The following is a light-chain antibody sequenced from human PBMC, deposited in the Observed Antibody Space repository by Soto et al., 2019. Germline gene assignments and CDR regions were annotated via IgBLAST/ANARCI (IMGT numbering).Light chain of an antibody. CDR1: TSDVGGYDY. Sequence: QSALTQPASVSGSPGQSITISCTGTTSDVGGYDYVSWYQQHPGKAPKLLIFEVRNRPSGVSSRFSGSRSANSASLTISGLQAEDEADYYCSSFTTSSTYVFGTGTMLTVL. V-gene: IGLV2-14*01. CDR2: EVR. CDR3: SSFTTSSTYV. J-gene: IGLJ1*01.